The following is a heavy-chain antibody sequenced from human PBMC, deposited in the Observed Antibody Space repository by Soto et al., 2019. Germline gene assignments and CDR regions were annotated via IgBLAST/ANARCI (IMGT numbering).Heavy chain of an antibody. CDR3: AIVKERFSSTSCYKFFDF. D-gene: IGHD2-2*02. J-gene: IGHJ4*02. CDR2: IIPMYGMP. V-gene: IGHV1-69*01. Sequence: QVQLVQSGAEVKKPGSSVKVSCKASGGTFSSYAVSWVRQAPGHWRECVGEIIPMYGMPNLAHRFQVRVTVTADESTSTVYMEVSSLRSEDTAIYYCAIVKERFSSTSCYKFFDFWFQGRLVTVSS. CDR1: GGTFSSYA.